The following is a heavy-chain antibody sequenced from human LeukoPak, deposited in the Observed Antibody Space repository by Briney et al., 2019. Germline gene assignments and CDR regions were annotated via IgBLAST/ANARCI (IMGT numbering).Heavy chain of an antibody. CDR1: GGTFSSYA. CDR3: ARDSAVTAVRWLPDY. V-gene: IGHV1-69*13. CDR2: IIPIFGTA. Sequence: SVKVSCKASGGTFSSYAISWVRQAPGQGLEWMGGIIPIFGTANYAQKFQGRVTITADESTSTAYMELSSLRSEDTAVYYCARDSAVTAVRWLPDYWGQGTLVTVSS. D-gene: IGHD5-24*01. J-gene: IGHJ4*02.